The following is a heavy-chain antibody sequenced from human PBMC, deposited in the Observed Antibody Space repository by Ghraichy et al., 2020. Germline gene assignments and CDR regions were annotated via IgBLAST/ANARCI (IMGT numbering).Heavy chain of an antibody. J-gene: IGHJ3*02. CDR2: ISYSGIP. Sequence: SETLSLTCTVSGDSISRNSDYWGWVRQPPGKGLEWVGSISYSGIPYYTPSLKGRVTMSVDTSKNQFSLKLSSVTAADTAVYYCARDRPYGDYIFDAFYIWGQGTMVTVSA. V-gene: IGHV4-39*07. CDR3: ARDRPYGDYIFDAFYI. CDR1: GDSISRNSDY. D-gene: IGHD4-17*01.